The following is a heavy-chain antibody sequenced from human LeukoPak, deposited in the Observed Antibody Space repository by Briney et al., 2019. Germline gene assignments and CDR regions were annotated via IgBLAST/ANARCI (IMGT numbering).Heavy chain of an antibody. CDR1: GGPISSGGYY. D-gene: IGHD2-15*01. J-gene: IGHJ4*02. V-gene: IGHV4-31*03. CDR2: IYYSGST. CDR3: ARSCGGGSCDHLYDFDY. Sequence: SSETLSLTCTVSGGPISSGGYYWSWIRQHPGKGLEWIGYIYYSGSTYYNPSLKSRVTISVDTSKNQCAKKLSSLNAADTGVYYWARSCGGGSCDHLYDFDYWGQGTLVTVSS.